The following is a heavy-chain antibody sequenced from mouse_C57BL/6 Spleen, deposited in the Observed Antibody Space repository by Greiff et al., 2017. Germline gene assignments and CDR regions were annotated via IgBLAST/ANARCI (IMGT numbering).Heavy chain of an antibody. J-gene: IGHJ2*01. V-gene: IGHV1-52*01. D-gene: IGHD4-1*01. CDR2: IDPSDSDT. CDR1: GYTFTSYW. CDR3: AREATGFDY. Sequence: VQLQQPGAELVRPGSSVKLSCTASGYTFTSYWMHWVQQRPIQGLEWIGNIDPSDSDTHYNQKFKDKATLTVDKSSSTAYMQLSSLTSEDSAVYYCAREATGFDYWGQGTTLTVSS.